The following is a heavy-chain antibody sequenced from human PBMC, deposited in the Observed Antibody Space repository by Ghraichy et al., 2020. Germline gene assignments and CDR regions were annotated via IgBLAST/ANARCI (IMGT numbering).Heavy chain of an antibody. J-gene: IGHJ6*02. CDR1: GFTFSSYA. CDR2: ISYDGSNK. D-gene: IGHD3-9*01. CDR3: ARVYTTLTGYYNLRRLVSPPPDV. V-gene: IGHV3-30*04. Sequence: GGSLRLSCAASGFTFSSYAMHWVRQAPGKGLEWVAVISYDGSNKYYVDSVKGRFTISRDNSKNTLYLQMNSLRAEDTAVYYCARVYTTLTGYYNLRRLVSPPPDVWGQGTTVTVSS.